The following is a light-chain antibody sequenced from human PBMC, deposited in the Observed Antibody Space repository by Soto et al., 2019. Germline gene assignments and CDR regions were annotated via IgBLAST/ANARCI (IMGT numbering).Light chain of an antibody. V-gene: IGLV2-14*01. CDR1: SSDVGGYNY. CDR3: NSYTTSNTRQIV. Sequence: QSVLTQPASVSGSHGQSITITCTGTSSDVGGYNYVSWYQQHPGKAPKFMIYDVSNRPSGVSTRFSGSKSGNTASLTISGLQAEDEADCCCNSYTTSNTRQIVFGTGTKVTVL. CDR2: DVS. J-gene: IGLJ1*01.